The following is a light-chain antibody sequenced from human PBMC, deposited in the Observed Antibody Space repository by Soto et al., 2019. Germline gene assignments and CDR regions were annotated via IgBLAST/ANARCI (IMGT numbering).Light chain of an antibody. CDR2: GAS. Sequence: EIVLTQSPGTLSLSPGERATLSCRASQSDSSSYLAWYQQKPGQAPRLLIYGASGRATGIPDRFSGSGSGTDFTLTISRLEPEDFAVYYCQQYGSSPMYTFGQGTKLESK. CDR1: QSDSSSY. J-gene: IGKJ2*01. CDR3: QQYGSSPMYT. V-gene: IGKV3-20*01.